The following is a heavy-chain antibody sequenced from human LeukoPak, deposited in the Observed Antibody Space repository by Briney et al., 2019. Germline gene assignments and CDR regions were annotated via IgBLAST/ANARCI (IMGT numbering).Heavy chain of an antibody. V-gene: IGHV3-33*06. CDR3: AKGGQSWLPYFDY. Sequence: GRSLRLSCAASGFTFSSYGMHWVRQAPGKGLEWVAVIWYDGSNKYYADSVKGRFTISRDNSKNTLYLQMNSLRAGDTAVYYCAKGGQSWLPYFDYWGQGTLVTVSS. CDR1: GFTFSSYG. D-gene: IGHD5-24*01. CDR2: IWYDGSNK. J-gene: IGHJ4*02.